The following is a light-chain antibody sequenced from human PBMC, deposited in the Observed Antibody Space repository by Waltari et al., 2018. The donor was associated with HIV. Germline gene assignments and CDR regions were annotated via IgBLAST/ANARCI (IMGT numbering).Light chain of an antibody. CDR3: AAWDDSLSGPV. Sequence: QSVLTQPPSASGTPGQRVTISCSGSRSNIRSNYVYWYQQLPGTAPKLLIYRNDARPSGVPDRFSGSNSGTSASLGISGLRSEDEADYYCAAWDDSLSGPVFGGGTKLTVL. CDR2: RND. J-gene: IGLJ3*02. CDR1: RSNIRSNY. V-gene: IGLV1-47*01.